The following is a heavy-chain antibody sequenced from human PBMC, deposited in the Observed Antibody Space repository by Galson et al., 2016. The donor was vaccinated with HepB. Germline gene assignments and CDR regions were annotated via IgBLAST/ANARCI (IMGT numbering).Heavy chain of an antibody. D-gene: IGHD2-8*02. CDR2: ITPSGTTA. CDR1: GFSFSDYA. V-gene: IGHV3-23*01. CDR3: ARGVWWSFDS. Sequence: SLRLSCAASGFSFSDYAMCWVRQAPGTGLEWVSSITPSGTTAFYADSVKGRFTFSRDNSKNTLFLQMNSLRGDDTAIYYCARGVWWSFDSWGLGALVTVSS. J-gene: IGHJ4*02.